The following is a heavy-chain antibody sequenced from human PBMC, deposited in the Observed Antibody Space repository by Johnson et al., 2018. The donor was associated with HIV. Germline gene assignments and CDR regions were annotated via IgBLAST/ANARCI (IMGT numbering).Heavy chain of an antibody. V-gene: IGHV3-30*03. J-gene: IGHJ3*02. D-gene: IGHD1-26*01. Sequence: QVQLVESGGGVVQPGRSLRLSCAASGFTFSSYGMHWVRQAPGKGLEWLAVISYDGSNKYYADSVKGRFTISRDNSKNTLYLQMNSLRAEDTAVYYCARDRGGGSYHDAFDIWGQGTMVTVSS. CDR3: ARDRGGGSYHDAFDI. CDR2: ISYDGSNK. CDR1: GFTFSSYG.